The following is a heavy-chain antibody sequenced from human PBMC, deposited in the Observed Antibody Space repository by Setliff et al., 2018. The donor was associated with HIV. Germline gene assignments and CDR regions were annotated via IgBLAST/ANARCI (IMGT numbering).Heavy chain of an antibody. CDR3: AKEGNSVDNWLDP. CDR2: IYYSGST. V-gene: IGHV4-31*03. CDR1: GGSINSGDYY. J-gene: IGHJ5*02. Sequence: PSETLSLTCTVSGGSINSGDYYWSWSRQHPGKGLEWIGYIYYSGSTYYNPSLQSRIIMSLDMSQNQFSLKLSSVTAADTAVYYCAKEGNSVDNWLDPWGPGTLVTVSS. D-gene: IGHD1-26*01.